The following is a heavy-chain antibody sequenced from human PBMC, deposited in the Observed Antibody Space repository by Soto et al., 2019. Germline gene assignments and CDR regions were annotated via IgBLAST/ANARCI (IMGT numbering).Heavy chain of an antibody. CDR1: GYTFTSYY. CDR3: ARDPVGYDFWSGYPLMDV. V-gene: IGHV1-46*01. J-gene: IGHJ6*02. CDR2: INPSGGST. D-gene: IGHD3-3*01. Sequence: ASVKFSCKASGYTFTSYYMHWVRQAPGQGLEWMGIINPSGGSTSYAQKFQGRVTMTRDTSTSTVYMELSSLRSEDTAVYYCARDPVGYDFWSGYPLMDVWGQGTTVTVSS.